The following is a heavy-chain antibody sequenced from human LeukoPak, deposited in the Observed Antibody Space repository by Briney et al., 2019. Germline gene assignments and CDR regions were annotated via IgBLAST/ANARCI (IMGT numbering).Heavy chain of an antibody. V-gene: IGHV3-49*03. CDR2: IRSNGFGGIT. D-gene: IGHD2-2*01. CDR3: ARESFLRPPSQPHHYFFDY. J-gene: IGHJ4*02. CDR1: GFTFRDYA. Sequence: AGGSLRLSCSGSGFTFRDYAISWFRQAPGQGPEWVSFIRSNGFGGITQYAASVRGRFTISRDDFAAVAYLQMNSLNFDDTAIYYCARESFLRPPSQPHHYFFDYWGQGTLVTVSS.